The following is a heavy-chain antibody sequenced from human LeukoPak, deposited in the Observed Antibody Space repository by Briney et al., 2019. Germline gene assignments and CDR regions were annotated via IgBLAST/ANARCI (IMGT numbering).Heavy chain of an antibody. CDR2: ISFDGSYK. D-gene: IGHD5-12*01. V-gene: IGHV3-30*18. Sequence: GGSLRLSCAASGFTFSNYGVHWVRQAPGKGLEWVAVISFDGSYKHYADSVEGRFTMSRDNLKNTLSLQMNSLRAEDTAVYYCAKDTAVATTGYSYSYGLDVWGQGTTVTVSS. CDR1: GFTFSNYG. CDR3: AKDTAVATTGYSYSYGLDV. J-gene: IGHJ6*02.